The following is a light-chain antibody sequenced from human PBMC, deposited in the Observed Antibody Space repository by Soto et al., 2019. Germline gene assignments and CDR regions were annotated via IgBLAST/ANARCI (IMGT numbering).Light chain of an antibody. CDR1: SSDVGGYNY. V-gene: IGLV2-14*01. J-gene: IGLJ3*02. CDR3: CSYAGSHTPWV. Sequence: QSVLTQPASVSGSPGQSITISCTGSSSDVGGYNYVSWYQQHPGKAPKLMIYEVSNRPSGISNRFSGSKSGNTASLTLSGLQAEDEADYYCCSYAGSHTPWVFGGGTKLTVL. CDR2: EVS.